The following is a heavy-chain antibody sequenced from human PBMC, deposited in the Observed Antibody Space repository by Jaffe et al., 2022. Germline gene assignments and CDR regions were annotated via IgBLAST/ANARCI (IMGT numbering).Heavy chain of an antibody. Sequence: EVQLVESGGGLVKPGGSLRLSCAASGFTFSNAWMSWVRQAPGKGLEWVGRIKSKTDGGTTDYAAPVKGRFTISRDDSENTLYLQMSSLKTEDTAVYYCTTGLLPLPFWSGYHPSYYYMDVWGKGTTVTVSS. V-gene: IGHV3-15*01. CDR2: IKSKTDGGTT. J-gene: IGHJ6*03. D-gene: IGHD3-3*01. CDR1: GFTFSNAW. CDR3: TTGLLPLPFWSGYHPSYYYMDV.